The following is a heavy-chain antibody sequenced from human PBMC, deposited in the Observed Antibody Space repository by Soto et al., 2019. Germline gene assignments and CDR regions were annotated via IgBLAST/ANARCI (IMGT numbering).Heavy chain of an antibody. D-gene: IGHD5-18*01. CDR1: GCSISSGYYY. V-gene: IGHV4-30-4*01. Sequence: PLSLTCTVSGCSISSGYYYWSWILHPPGKGLEWIGYIYYSGSTYYNPSLKSRVTISVDTSKNQFSLKLSSVTAADTAVYYCARVSWIQLWFWFDPWGQGTLVTVSS. CDR3: ARVSWIQLWFWFDP. CDR2: IYYSGST. J-gene: IGHJ5*02.